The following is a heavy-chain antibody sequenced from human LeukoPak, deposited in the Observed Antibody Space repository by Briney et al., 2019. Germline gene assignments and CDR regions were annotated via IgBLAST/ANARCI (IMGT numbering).Heavy chain of an antibody. CDR2: INPNTGGT. D-gene: IGHD4-23*01. CDR1: GYTFTSYD. CDR3: ARDQGDGGNSFDP. Sequence: GASVKVSCKASGYTFTSYDINWVRQAPGQGLEWMGRINPNTGGTNYAQRFQGRVSMTRDRSISTAYMDLNRLTSGDTAVYYCARDQGDGGNSFDPWGQGTLVTV. V-gene: IGHV1-2*06. J-gene: IGHJ5*02.